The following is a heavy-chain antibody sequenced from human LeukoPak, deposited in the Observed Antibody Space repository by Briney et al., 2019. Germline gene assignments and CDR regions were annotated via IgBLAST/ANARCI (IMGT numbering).Heavy chain of an antibody. J-gene: IGHJ4*02. CDR3: AREGPYYYDSSGSSY. V-gene: IGHV1-18*01. CDR1: GYTFTSYG. Sequence: GASVKVSCKASGYTFTSYGISWVRQAPGQGLEWMGWISAYNGNTNYAQKLQGRVTMTTDTSTSTAYMELRSLRSDDTAVYYCAREGPYYYDSSGSSYWGQGTLVTASS. CDR2: ISAYNGNT. D-gene: IGHD3-22*01.